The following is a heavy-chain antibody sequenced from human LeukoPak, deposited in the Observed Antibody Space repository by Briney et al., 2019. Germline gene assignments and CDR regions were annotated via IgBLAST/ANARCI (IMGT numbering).Heavy chain of an antibody. V-gene: IGHV4-59*01. CDR3: ARVSILRFPSNWFDP. J-gene: IGHJ5*02. Sequence: PSETLSLTCTVSGASISSYYWSWIRQPPGKGLEWIGYIYYSGSTRYNPSLKSRVTISVDTSKNQFSLKLSSVTAADTAVYYCARVSILRFPSNWFDPWGQGTLVTVSS. CDR1: GASISSYY. D-gene: IGHD3-3*01. CDR2: IYYSGST.